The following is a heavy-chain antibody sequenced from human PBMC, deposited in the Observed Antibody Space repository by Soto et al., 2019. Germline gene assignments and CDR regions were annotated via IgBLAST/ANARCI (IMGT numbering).Heavy chain of an antibody. J-gene: IGHJ6*02. CDR3: ARVEAGAYYQDYYGMDV. V-gene: IGHV1-69*11. CDR1: GATFTNYA. D-gene: IGHD3-22*01. CDR2: IIPVLGTA. Sequence: QVQLVQSGAEVKEPGSSVKVSCKASGATFTNYAISWVRQAPGQGLECMGGIIPVLGTANYAQKFQGRVTITADESTRTAYMELSSLRSEDTAVYFCARVEAGAYYQDYYGMDVWGQGTTVTVSS.